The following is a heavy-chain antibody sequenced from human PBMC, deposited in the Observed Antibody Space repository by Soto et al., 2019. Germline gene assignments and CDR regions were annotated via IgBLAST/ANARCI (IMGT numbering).Heavy chain of an antibody. D-gene: IGHD2-2*01. CDR1: GFTFSDYY. CDR2: ISSSGSTI. CDR3: AGGPVAPDATFDY. V-gene: IGHV3-11*01. J-gene: IGHJ4*02. Sequence: AGGSLRLSCAASGFTFSDYYMSWIRQAPGKGLEWVSYISSSGSTIYYADSVKGRFTISRDNAKNSLYLQMNSLRAEDTAVYYCAGGPVAPDATFDYWGQGTLVTVSS.